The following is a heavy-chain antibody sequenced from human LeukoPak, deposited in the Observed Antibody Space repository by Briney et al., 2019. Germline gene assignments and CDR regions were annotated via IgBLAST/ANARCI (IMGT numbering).Heavy chain of an antibody. CDR2: IYHSGST. V-gene: IGHV4-38-2*02. D-gene: IGHD3-22*01. Sequence: SETLSLTCTVPGYSISSGYYWGWIRQPPGKGLEWIGSIYHSGSTYYNPSLKSRVTISVDTSKNQFSLKLSSVTAADTAVYYCARDRGSDSSGYYYNDAFDIWGQGTMVTVSS. J-gene: IGHJ3*02. CDR3: ARDRGSDSSGYYYNDAFDI. CDR1: GYSISSGYY.